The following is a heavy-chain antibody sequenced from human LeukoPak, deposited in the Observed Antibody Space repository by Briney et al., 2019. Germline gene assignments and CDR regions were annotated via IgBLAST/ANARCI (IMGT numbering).Heavy chain of an antibody. D-gene: IGHD5-12*01. J-gene: IGHJ4*02. Sequence: GSLRLSCAASGFDFSSNWMHWVRHAPGQGLVWVSRIKGDGISTNYADSVKGRFTISRDIAKNSLYLQMNSLRAEDTAVYYCARGYEDGFDYWGQGTLVTVSS. V-gene: IGHV3-74*01. CDR1: GFDFSSNW. CDR3: ARGYEDGFDY. CDR2: IKGDGIST.